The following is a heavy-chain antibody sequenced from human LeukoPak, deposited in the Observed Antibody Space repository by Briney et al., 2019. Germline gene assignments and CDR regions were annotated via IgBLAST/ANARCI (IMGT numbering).Heavy chain of an antibody. J-gene: IGHJ5*02. CDR3: ARDGPALDP. Sequence: SQTLSLTCTVSGGSISSGSYYWSWIRQPAGKGLEWIGRIYTSGSTNYNPSLKSRVTISVDTSKNQFTLKLSSVTAADTAVYYCARDGPALDPWGQGTLVTVSS. CDR2: IYTSGST. CDR1: GGSISSGSYY. V-gene: IGHV4-61*02.